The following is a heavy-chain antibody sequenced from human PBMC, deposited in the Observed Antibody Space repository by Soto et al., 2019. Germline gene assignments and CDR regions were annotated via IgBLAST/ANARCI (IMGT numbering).Heavy chain of an antibody. CDR2: ISAYNGNT. Sequence: ASVEVSCKPSGYTFTNYCMSWGRRTPGQGLEWMGWISAYNGNTNYAQNLQGRVTMTTDTSTSTAYMELRSLRSDDTAVYYCARVDVLRFLEWLIWGQGTLVTVSS. J-gene: IGHJ4*02. V-gene: IGHV1-18*04. CDR3: ARVDVLRFLEWLI. CDR1: GYTFTNYC. D-gene: IGHD3-3*01.